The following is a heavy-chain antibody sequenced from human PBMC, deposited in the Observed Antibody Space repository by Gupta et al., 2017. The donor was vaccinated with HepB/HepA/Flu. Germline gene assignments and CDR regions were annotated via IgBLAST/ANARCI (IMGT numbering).Heavy chain of an antibody. J-gene: IGHJ4*02. D-gene: IGHD2-15*01. CDR3: TDGLDLFKVAY. V-gene: IGHV4-34*01. Sequence: GLLKPSETLSLTCSVIGGSFSGYYRAWVRQPPGKGLEWIGEIHPSGSAHYNPSLGSRATVSGDMSNNQLTLHLNSVTAADTAIYYCTDGLDLFKVAYWCQGT. CDR1: GGSFSGYY. CDR2: IHPSGSA.